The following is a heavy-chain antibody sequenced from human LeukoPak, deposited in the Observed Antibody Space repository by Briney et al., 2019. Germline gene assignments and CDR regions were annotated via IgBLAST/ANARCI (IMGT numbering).Heavy chain of an antibody. D-gene: IGHD6-19*01. Sequence: GGSPRLSCAASGFTFSSYAMSWVRQAPGKGLEWVSSISGGGAVTYYADSVKGRFTISRDNSKNTLYLQMNSLRAEDTAVYYCAKGIYSSGWSYDYWGHGTLVTVSS. V-gene: IGHV3-23*01. CDR2: ISGGGAVT. CDR1: GFTFSSYA. J-gene: IGHJ4*01. CDR3: AKGIYSSGWSYDY.